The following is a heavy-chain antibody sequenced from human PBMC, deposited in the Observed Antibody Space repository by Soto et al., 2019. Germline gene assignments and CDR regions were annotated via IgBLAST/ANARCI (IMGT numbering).Heavy chain of an antibody. CDR2: LHSGGDT. D-gene: IGHD5-18*01. CDR1: GIPVSSNY. CDR3: ARHRLGIQLWLSNYYYGMDV. Sequence: SQSPSCVASGIPVSSNYMTWVRQAPGKGLEWVSVLHSGGDTYYANSVKGRFTISRHDSTNTLYLQMNSLTPEDTAMYYCARHRLGIQLWLSNYYYGMDVWGQGTTVTVSS. V-gene: IGHV3-53*04. J-gene: IGHJ6*02.